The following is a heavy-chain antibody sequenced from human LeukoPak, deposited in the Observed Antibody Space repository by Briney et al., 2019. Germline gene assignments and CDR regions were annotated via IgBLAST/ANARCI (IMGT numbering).Heavy chain of an antibody. D-gene: IGHD6-6*01. CDR2: INHSGST. V-gene: IGHV4-34*01. Sequence: SETLSLTCAVYGGSFSGYYWSWIRQPPGKGLEWIGEINHSGSTNYNPSLKSRVTISVDTSKNQFSLKLSSVTAADTAVYYCAGSIAARLDYWAREPWSASPQ. CDR1: GGSFSGYY. CDR3: AGSIAARLDY. J-gene: IGHJ4*02.